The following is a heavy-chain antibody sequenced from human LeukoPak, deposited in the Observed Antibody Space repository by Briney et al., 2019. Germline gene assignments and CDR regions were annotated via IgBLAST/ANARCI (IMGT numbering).Heavy chain of an antibody. CDR3: SREAGDCYTTGCDYNYYYMDV. Sequence: GGSLRLSCTVSGFTFGDHAMSWFRQAPGKGLEWVGLIRSQAYGGTTEYAASVKGRFTISRDDSTSIAYLQMHGLKTEDTAVYCCSREAGDCYTTGCDYNYYYMDVWGKGTTVTVSS. V-gene: IGHV3-49*03. CDR1: GFTFGDHA. D-gene: IGHD2-2*01. J-gene: IGHJ6*03. CDR2: IRSQAYGGTT.